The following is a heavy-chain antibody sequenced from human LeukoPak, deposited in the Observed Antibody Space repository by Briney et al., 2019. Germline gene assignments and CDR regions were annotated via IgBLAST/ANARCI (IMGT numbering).Heavy chain of an antibody. Sequence: GASVKVSCKASGYTFTGYYMHWVRQAPGQGLEWMGWINPNSGGTNYAQKFQGRVTMTRDTSISTAYMELSRLRSDDTAVYYCARDHGVTTALNWFDPWGQGTLVTVSS. V-gene: IGHV1-2*02. CDR3: ARDHGVTTALNWFDP. CDR1: GYTFTGYY. D-gene: IGHD3-22*01. J-gene: IGHJ5*02. CDR2: INPNSGGT.